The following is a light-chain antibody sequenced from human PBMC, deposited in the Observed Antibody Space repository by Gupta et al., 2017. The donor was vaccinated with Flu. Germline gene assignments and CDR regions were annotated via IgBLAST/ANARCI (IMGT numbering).Light chain of an antibody. CDR2: EVS. CDR3: SSYTGSGTV. V-gene: IGLV2-14*01. Sequence: QSALTEPASVSGSPGQSITISCTGTRSDIGAYNYVSWYQQHPNKAPKLMIYEVSNRPSGVSNRFSGSKSGNTASLTISGLQAEDEADYYCSSYTGSGTVFGGGTKVAVL. CDR1: RSDIGAYNY. J-gene: IGLJ3*02.